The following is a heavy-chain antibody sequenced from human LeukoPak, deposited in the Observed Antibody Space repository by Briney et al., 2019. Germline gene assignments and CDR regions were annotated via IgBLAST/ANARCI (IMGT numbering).Heavy chain of an antibody. Sequence: GGSLRLSCAASGFTFSSYAMSWVRQAPGKGLEWVSAISGSGGSTYYADSVKGRFTISRDNSKNTLYLQMNTLRAEDTAVYYCAKDQGVYDYVWGSYRYPPFDYWGQGTLVTVSS. CDR1: GFTFSSYA. V-gene: IGHV3-23*01. CDR2: ISGSGGST. J-gene: IGHJ4*02. CDR3: AKDQGVYDYVWGSYRYPPFDY. D-gene: IGHD3-16*02.